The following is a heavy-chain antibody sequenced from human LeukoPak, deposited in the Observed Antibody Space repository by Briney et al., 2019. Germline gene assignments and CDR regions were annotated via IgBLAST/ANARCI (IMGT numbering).Heavy chain of an antibody. CDR3: AKEIYAYGSRGFDY. V-gene: IGHV3-23*01. D-gene: IGHD3-10*01. J-gene: IGHJ4*02. CDR1: GFTFSSYA. Sequence: GGSLRLSCAASGFTFSSYAMSWVRQAPGKGLEWVSAISGSGGSTYYADSVKGRFTISRDNSKNTLYLQLNSLRVEDTAVYYCAKEIYAYGSRGFDYWGQGTLVTVSS. CDR2: ISGSGGST.